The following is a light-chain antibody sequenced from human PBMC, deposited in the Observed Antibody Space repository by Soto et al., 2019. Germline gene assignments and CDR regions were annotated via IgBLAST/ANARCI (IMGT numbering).Light chain of an antibody. V-gene: IGLV2-8*01. Sequence: QSALTQPPSASGSPRQSVTISCTGTSSDVGGYNYVSWYQQHPGKAPKLMIYEVSKRPSGVPDRFSGSKSGNTASLTVSGLQAEDEADYYCSSYAGSLYVFGTGTKLTVL. CDR2: EVS. CDR1: SSDVGGYNY. J-gene: IGLJ1*01. CDR3: SSYAGSLYV.